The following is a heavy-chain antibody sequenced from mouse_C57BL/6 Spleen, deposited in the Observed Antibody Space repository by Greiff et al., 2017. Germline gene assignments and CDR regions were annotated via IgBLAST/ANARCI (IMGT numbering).Heavy chain of an antibody. V-gene: IGHV5-6*01. CDR2: ISSGGSYT. CDR3: ARHYPWFAY. CDR1: GFTFSSYG. Sequence: VQLQQSGGDLVKPGGSLKLSCAASGFTFSSYGMSWVRQTPDKRLEWVATISSGGSYTYYPDSVKGRFTISRDNAKNTLYLQMSSLKSEDTAMYYCARHYPWFAYWGQGTLVTVSA. J-gene: IGHJ3*01.